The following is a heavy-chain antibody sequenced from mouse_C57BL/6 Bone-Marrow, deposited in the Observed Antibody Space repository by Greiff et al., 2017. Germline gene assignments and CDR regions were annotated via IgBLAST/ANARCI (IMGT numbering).Heavy chain of an antibody. V-gene: IGHV1-82*01. D-gene: IGHD2-2*01. CDR1: GYAFSSSW. CDR2: IYPGDGDT. Sequence: VQRVESGPELVKPGASVKISCKASGYAFSSSWMNWVKQRPGKGLEWIGRIYPGDGDTNYNGKFKGKATLTADKSSSTAYMQLSSLTSEDAAVYFCARGGYDAWFACWGEGTLVTVSA. CDR3: ARGGYDAWFAC. J-gene: IGHJ3*01.